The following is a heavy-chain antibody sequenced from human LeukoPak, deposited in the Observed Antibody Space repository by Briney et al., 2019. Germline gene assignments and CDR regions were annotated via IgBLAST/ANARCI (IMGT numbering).Heavy chain of an antibody. J-gene: IGHJ4*02. D-gene: IGHD1-14*01. V-gene: IGHV4-34*01. CDR1: GGSFSGYY. CDR3: ARGKWHTGIFDY. CDR2: INHSGST. Sequence: PSETLSLTCAVYGGSFSGYYWSWIRQPPGKGLEWIGEINHSGSTNYNPSFKSRVTISVDTSKNQFSLKLSSVTAADTAVYYCARGKWHTGIFDYWGQGTLVTVSS.